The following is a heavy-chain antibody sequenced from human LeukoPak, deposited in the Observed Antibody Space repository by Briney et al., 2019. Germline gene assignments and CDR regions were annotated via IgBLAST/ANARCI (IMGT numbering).Heavy chain of an antibody. D-gene: IGHD4-17*01. J-gene: IGHJ4*02. CDR1: GFTVSSNY. CDR2: IYSGGST. V-gene: IGHV3-53*01. Sequence: GGSLRLSCAASGFTVSSNYMSWVRQAPGKGLEWVSVIYSGGSTYYADSVKGRLTISRDNSKNTLYLQMNSLRAEDTAVYYCASPAGDYDPGDYWGQGTLVTVSS. CDR3: ASPAGDYDPGDY.